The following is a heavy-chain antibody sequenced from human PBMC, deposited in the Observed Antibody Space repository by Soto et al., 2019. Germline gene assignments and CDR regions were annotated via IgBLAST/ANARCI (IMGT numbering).Heavy chain of an antibody. CDR1: GFTFSSYG. CDR2: IIYDGSTK. CDR3: AKDRMGAGVRGYFDY. D-gene: IGHD3-10*01. V-gene: IGHV3-30*18. J-gene: IGHJ4*02. Sequence: QVQLVESGGGVVQPGRSLRLSCAASGFTFSSYGMHWVRQAPGKGLEWVAVIIYDGSTKYYADSVKGRFTISRDNSKSTLYLQMNSLRAEDTAVYYCAKDRMGAGVRGYFDYWGRGTLVTVSS.